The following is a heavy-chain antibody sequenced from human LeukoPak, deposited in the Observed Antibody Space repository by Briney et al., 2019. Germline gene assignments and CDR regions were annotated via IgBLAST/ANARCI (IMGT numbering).Heavy chain of an antibody. V-gene: IGHV1-8*02. CDR3: ARSLTLYYYGSGSYYMGYYYYYMDV. D-gene: IGHD3-10*01. CDR2: MNPNSGNT. CDR1: GYTFTGYY. Sequence: GASVKVSCKASGYTFTGYYMHWVRQAPGQGLEWMGWMNPNSGNTGYAQKFQGRVTMTRNTSISTAYMELSSLRSEDTAVYYCARSLTLYYYGSGSYYMGYYYYYMDVWGKGTTVTISS. J-gene: IGHJ6*03.